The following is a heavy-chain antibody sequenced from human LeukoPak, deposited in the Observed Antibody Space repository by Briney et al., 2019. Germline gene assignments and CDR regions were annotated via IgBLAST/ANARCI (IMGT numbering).Heavy chain of an antibody. CDR3: AKDRWYGSDY. Sequence: TGGSLRLSCAASGFTFSSYSMTWVRLAPGKGLEWVSAISNSGVATYYADSVKGRFTISRANSENTVFLQMNSLRAEDTALYYCAKDRWYGSDYWGQGTLVTVSS. CDR1: GFTFSSYS. D-gene: IGHD3-10*01. J-gene: IGHJ4*02. V-gene: IGHV3-23*01. CDR2: ISNSGVAT.